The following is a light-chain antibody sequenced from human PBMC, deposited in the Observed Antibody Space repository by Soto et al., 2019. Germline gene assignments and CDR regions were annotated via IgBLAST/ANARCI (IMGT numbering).Light chain of an antibody. Sequence: EIGLSQSTGTLSFSPGERSTLSSRSSQTVSSNYLAWYQQKPGQAPRLLIYGASSRATATPDRFSGSGSGTDFTLTISRLEPEDFAVYYCQQYGRSPGLFTFGPGTKVDIK. V-gene: IGKV3-20*01. CDR1: QTVSSNY. CDR2: GAS. J-gene: IGKJ3*01. CDR3: QQYGRSPGLFT.